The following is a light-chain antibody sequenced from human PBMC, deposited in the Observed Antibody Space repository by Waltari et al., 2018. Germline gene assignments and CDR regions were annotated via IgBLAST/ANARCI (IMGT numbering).Light chain of an antibody. J-gene: IGKJ3*01. CDR3: QQYDNLPFT. CDR1: QAISNY. Sequence: QMTQSPSSLSSSLGDRVTITCQASQAISNYLIWYQQKPGKAPKLLIYDASNLETGVPSRFSGSGSGTDFTFTISSLQPEDIATYYCQQYDNLPFTFGPGTKVDIK. CDR2: DAS. V-gene: IGKV1-33*01.